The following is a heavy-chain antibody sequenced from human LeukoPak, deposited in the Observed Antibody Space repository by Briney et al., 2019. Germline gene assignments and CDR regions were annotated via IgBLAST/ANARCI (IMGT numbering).Heavy chain of an antibody. J-gene: IGHJ4*02. V-gene: IGHV3-20*04. D-gene: IGHD3-22*01. CDR2: INWNGGST. Sequence: GGSLRLSCAASGFTFDDYGMSWVRQAPGKGLEWVSGINWNGGSTGYADSVKGRFTIARDNAKNSLYLQMNSLRAEDTALYYCAREKPFYDSSGYYYPIAFDYWGQGTLVTVSS. CDR1: GFTFDDYG. CDR3: AREKPFYDSSGYYYPIAFDY.